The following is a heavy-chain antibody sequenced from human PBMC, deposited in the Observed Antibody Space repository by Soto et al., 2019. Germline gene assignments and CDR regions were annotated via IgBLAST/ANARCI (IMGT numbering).Heavy chain of an antibody. J-gene: IGHJ5*02. CDR2: INSGNGNT. Sequence: ASVKVSCKASGYTFITYIIHWVRQAPGQRLEWMGWINSGNGNTKYSQKFQGRVTITRDTSASTAYMELSSLRSEDTAVYYCAGYDILTGSNWFDPWGQGTLVT. V-gene: IGHV1-3*01. D-gene: IGHD3-9*01. CDR1: GYTFITYI. CDR3: AGYDILTGSNWFDP.